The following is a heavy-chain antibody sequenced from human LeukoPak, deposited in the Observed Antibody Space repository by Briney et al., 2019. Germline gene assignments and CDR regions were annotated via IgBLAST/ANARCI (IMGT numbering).Heavy chain of an antibody. V-gene: IGHV3-21*01. D-gene: IGHD2-15*01. J-gene: IGHJ4*02. CDR1: GFNFSSHS. Sequence: GGSLRLSCAASGFNFSSHSMNWVRQAPGKGLEWVSSIISSGSYTYYADSVKGRFTIARDNAKNSLFLQMNSLRAEDTAVYYCTRDFGGYCSGGSCYSGWSDYWGQGTLVTVSS. CDR3: TRDFGGYCSGGSCYSGWSDY. CDR2: IISSGSYT.